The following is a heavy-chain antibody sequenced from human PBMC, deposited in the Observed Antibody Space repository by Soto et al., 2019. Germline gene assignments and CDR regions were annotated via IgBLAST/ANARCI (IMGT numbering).Heavy chain of an antibody. Sequence: VQLVESGGGVVQPGRSLRLSCAASGCTFSDYAMHWVRQAPGKGLEWVAVVSHDGRNTHYADSVKGRFTISRDSSKNTVSLEMTSLTAEDTAVYYCAKGGRKSLVTSAFTYWGQGDLVTVSS. J-gene: IGHJ4*02. CDR3: AKGGRKSLVTSAFTY. CDR1: GCTFSDYA. CDR2: VSHDGRNT. V-gene: IGHV3-30*18. D-gene: IGHD6-19*01.